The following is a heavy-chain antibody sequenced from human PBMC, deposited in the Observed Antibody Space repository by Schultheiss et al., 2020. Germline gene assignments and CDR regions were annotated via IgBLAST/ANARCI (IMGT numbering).Heavy chain of an antibody. Sequence: WGSLRLSCAASGFTFSSYAMHWVRQAPGKGLEWVAVISYDGSNKYYADSVKGRFTISRDNSKNTLYLQMNSLRAEDTAVYYCARSYDSSGYWGLTLGYWGQGTLVTVSS. J-gene: IGHJ4*02. CDR1: GFTFSSYA. D-gene: IGHD3-22*01. V-gene: IGHV3-30-3*01. CDR2: ISYDGSNK. CDR3: ARSYDSSGYWGLTLGY.